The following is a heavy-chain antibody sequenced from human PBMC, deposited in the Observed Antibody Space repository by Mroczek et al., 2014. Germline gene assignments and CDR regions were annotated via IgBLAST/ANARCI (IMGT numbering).Heavy chain of an antibody. CDR3: ARDTQWFGELRVLDY. J-gene: IGHJ4*02. CDR2: IYYSGST. V-gene: IGHV4-39*02. CDR1: GGSISSSSYY. D-gene: IGHD3-10*01. Sequence: QVQLVQSGPGLVKPSETLSLTCTVSGGSISSSSYYWGWIRQPPGKGLEWIGSIYYSGSTYYNPSLKSRVTISVDTSKNQFSLKLSSVTAADTAVYYCARDTQWFGELRVLDYWGQGTLVTVSS.